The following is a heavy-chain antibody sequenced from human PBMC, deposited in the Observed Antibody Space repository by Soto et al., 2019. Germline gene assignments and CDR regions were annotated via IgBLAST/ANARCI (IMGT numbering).Heavy chain of an antibody. Sequence: QVQLVQSGAEVKEPGASVKLSCKAFGYTFTSYYIHWVRQAPGQGLEWMAIINPSGGDTSYTQQFQGRITVTRDVSTSTVYMGLSSLRSEDTAIYYCALNAFDFWGQGTMVTVSS. CDR1: GYTFTSYY. CDR2: INPSGGDT. J-gene: IGHJ3*01. V-gene: IGHV1-46*01. CDR3: ALNAFDF.